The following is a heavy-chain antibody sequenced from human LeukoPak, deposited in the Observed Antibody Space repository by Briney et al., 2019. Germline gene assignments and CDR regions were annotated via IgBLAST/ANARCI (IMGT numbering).Heavy chain of an antibody. CDR1: GFTFSSYA. V-gene: IGHV3-23*01. D-gene: IGHD2-2*01. Sequence: PGGSLRLSCAASGFTFSSYAMSWVRQAPGKGLEWVSALSGSGGSTYYADSVKGRFTISRDNSKNTLYLQMNSLRAEDTAVYYCAKLSGCSSTSCYSYYYYGMDVWGQGTTVTVSS. CDR2: LSGSGGST. CDR3: AKLSGCSSTSCYSYYYYGMDV. J-gene: IGHJ6*02.